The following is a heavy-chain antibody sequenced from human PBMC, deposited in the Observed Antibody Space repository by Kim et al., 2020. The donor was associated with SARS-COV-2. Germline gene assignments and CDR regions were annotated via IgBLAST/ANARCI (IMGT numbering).Heavy chain of an antibody. V-gene: IGHV5-10-1*01. CDR1: GYSFTTFR. CDR3: VRGFVVNFDY. CDR2: IDPHDSST. Sequence: GESLKISCKGSGYSFTTFRITWVRQMPGKGLEWMGRIDPHDSSTNYSPSFQGHVTISADKSISTAYLQWSSLKASDSAMYYCVRGFVVNFDYWGQGTLVT. D-gene: IGHD3-16*01. J-gene: IGHJ4*02.